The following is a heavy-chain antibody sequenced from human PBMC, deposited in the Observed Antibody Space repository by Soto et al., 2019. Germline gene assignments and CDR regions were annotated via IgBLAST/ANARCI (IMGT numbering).Heavy chain of an antibody. CDR3: ARGNVVRYFDWLFPRDV. V-gene: IGHV3-30-3*01. CDR2: ISYDGSNK. CDR1: GFTFSSYA. Sequence: QVQLVESGGGVVQPGRSLRLSCAASGFTFSSYAMHWVRQAPGKGLEWVAVISYDGSNKYYADSVKGRSTISRDNSKNTLYLQMNSLRAEDTAVYYCARGNVVRYFDWLFPRDVWGQGTTVTVSS. J-gene: IGHJ6*02. D-gene: IGHD3-9*01.